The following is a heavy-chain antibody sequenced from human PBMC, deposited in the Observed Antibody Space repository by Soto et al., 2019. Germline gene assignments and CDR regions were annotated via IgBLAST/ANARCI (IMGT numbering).Heavy chain of an antibody. V-gene: IGHV5-51*01. CDR1: GYSFTTYW. D-gene: IGHD1-1*01. Sequence: GESLKISCKGSGYSFTTYWIAWVRQMPGKGLEWMGIIYPGDSDTRYSPSFQGQVTISADKSISTAYLQWSSLKASDTAMDYCARLYNAHSFHYWGQGSLVTVSS. CDR3: ARLYNAHSFHY. J-gene: IGHJ4*02. CDR2: IYPGDSDT.